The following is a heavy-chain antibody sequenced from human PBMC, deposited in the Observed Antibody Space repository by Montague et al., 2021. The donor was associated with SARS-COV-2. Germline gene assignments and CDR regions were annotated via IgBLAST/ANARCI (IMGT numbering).Heavy chain of an antibody. CDR3: ARDLCKVRGIFPYFYGMDV. V-gene: IGHV3-48*03. CDR1: GFTFSDYD. J-gene: IGHJ6*02. D-gene: IGHD3-10*01. Sequence: SLRLSCAASGFTFSDYDMNWVRQAPGKGLEWVSYISSSGRTIHYADSVKGRFNISRDNAKNSLYLQMNSLRAEDTAVYYCARDLCKVRGIFPYFYGMDVWGQGTTVTASS. CDR2: ISSSGRTI.